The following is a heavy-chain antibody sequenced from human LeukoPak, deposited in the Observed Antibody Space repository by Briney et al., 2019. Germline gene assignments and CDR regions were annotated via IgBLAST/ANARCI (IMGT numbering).Heavy chain of an antibody. CDR3: AKEASGYGYYFDY. CDR2: MSGSDAGT. J-gene: IGHJ4*02. CDR1: GFTFSSHD. V-gene: IGHV3-23*01. D-gene: IGHD3-10*01. Sequence: GGSLRLSCAASGFTFSSHDMSWVRQAPGKGLEWVSAMSGSDAGTYYADSVKGRFTISRDNSKNTLYLQMSSLRAEDTAVYYCAKEASGYGYYFDYWGQGTLVTVSS.